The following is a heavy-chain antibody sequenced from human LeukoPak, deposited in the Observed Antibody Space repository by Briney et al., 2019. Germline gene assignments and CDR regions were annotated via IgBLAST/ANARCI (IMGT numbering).Heavy chain of an antibody. CDR2: INPNSGGT. J-gene: IGHJ4*02. D-gene: IGHD1-26*01. CDR1: GYTFTSYY. Sequence: VASVKVSCKASGYTFTSYYMHWVRQAPGQGLEWMGWINPNSGGTNYAQKFQGRVTMTRDTSISTAYMELSRLRSDDTAVYYCASVSDSGNYPLDYWGQGTLVTVSS. CDR3: ASVSDSGNYPLDY. V-gene: IGHV1-2*02.